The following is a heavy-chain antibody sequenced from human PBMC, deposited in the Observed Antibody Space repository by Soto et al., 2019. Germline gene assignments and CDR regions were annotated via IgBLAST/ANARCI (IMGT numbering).Heavy chain of an antibody. CDR1: GGSISSGGYY. CDR3: AITPLTGTTLPYFDY. J-gene: IGHJ4*02. Sequence: PSETLSLTCTVSGGSISSGGYYWSWIRQHPGKGLEWIGYIYYSGSTYYNPSLKSRVTISVDTSKNQFSLKLSSVTAADTAVYYCAITPLTGTTLPYFDYWGQGTLVTVSS. V-gene: IGHV4-31*03. D-gene: IGHD1-1*01. CDR2: IYYSGST.